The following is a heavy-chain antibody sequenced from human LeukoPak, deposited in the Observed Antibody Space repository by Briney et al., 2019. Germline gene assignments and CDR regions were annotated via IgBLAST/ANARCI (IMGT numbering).Heavy chain of an antibody. Sequence: GASVKVSCKASGYTFINYYLHWVRQAPGQGLEWMGIINPSSGGTSYAQKFQGRATMTRATSTSTVYMELSSLRPEDTAVYYCARDPSYCGGDCYAFDIWGQGTMVTVSS. V-gene: IGHV1-46*01. CDR1: GYTFINYY. D-gene: IGHD2-21*02. CDR3: ARDPSYCGGDCYAFDI. CDR2: INPSSGGT. J-gene: IGHJ3*02.